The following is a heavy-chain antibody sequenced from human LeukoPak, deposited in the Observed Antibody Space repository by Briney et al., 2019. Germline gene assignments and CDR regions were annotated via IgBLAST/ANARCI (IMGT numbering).Heavy chain of an antibody. J-gene: IGHJ5*02. Sequence: GESLKISCKGSGYSFTSHWIGWVRQMPGKGLEWMGIIYPGDSDTRYSPSFQGQVTISADKSISTAYLQWSSLKASDTAMYYCARQALVVPAAIGWFDPWGQGTLVTVSS. D-gene: IGHD2-2*01. V-gene: IGHV5-51*01. CDR1: GYSFTSHW. CDR2: IYPGDSDT. CDR3: ARQALVVPAAIGWFDP.